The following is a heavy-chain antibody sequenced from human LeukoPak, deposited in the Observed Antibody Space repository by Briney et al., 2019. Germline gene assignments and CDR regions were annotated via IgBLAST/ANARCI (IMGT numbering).Heavy chain of an antibody. CDR3: ARDAVSRGWSGYYEYYYYYMDV. CDR2: IKQDGSEK. CDR1: GFTFSSYW. V-gene: IGHV3-7*01. D-gene: IGHD3-3*01. J-gene: IGHJ6*03. Sequence: GGSLRLSCAASGFTFSSYWMSWVRQAPGKGLEWVANIKQDGSEKYYVDSVKGRFTISRDNAKNSLYLQMNSLRAEDTAVYYCARDAVSRGWSGYYEYYYYYMDVWGKGTTVTVSS.